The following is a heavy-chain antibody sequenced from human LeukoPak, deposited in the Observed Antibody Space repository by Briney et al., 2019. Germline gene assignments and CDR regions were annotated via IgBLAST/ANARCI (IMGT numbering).Heavy chain of an antibody. V-gene: IGHV4-59*08. Sequence: PSETLSLTCTASGGSISSFYWSWIRQPPGKGLEWIGYIYYSGSTNYNPSLKSRVTTSVDTSKNQFSLKLSSVTAADTAVYYCARQGGGYSLDYWGQGALVTVSS. D-gene: IGHD2-21*01. CDR2: IYYSGST. CDR1: GGSISSFY. J-gene: IGHJ4*02. CDR3: ARQGGGYSLDY.